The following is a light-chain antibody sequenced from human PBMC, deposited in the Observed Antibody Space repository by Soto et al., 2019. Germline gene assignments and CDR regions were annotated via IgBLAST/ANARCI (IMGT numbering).Light chain of an antibody. J-gene: IGLJ1*01. CDR2: EVS. CDR1: SSDVGGYNY. Sequence: QSVLTQPGSVSGSPGQSITISCTGTSSDVGGYNYVSWYQQHPGKAPKLMIYEVSNRPSGVSNRFSGSKSGNTASLTISGLQAEDEADSYCSSYTSSSTYVFGTGTKVTVL. CDR3: SSYTSSSTYV. V-gene: IGLV2-14*01.